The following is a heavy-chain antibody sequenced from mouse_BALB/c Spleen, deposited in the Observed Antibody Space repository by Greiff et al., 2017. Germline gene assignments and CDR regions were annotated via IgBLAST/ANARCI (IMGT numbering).Heavy chain of an antibody. CDR1: GFTFSSYA. CDR2: ISSGGST. CDR3: ARGGDFDY. Sequence: EVKLMESGGGLVKPGGSLKLSCAASGFTFSSYAMSWVRQTPEKRLEWVASISSGGSTYYPDSVKGRFTISRDNARNILYLQMSSLRSEDTAMYYCARGGDFDYWGQGTTLTVSS. J-gene: IGHJ2*01. V-gene: IGHV5-6-5*01.